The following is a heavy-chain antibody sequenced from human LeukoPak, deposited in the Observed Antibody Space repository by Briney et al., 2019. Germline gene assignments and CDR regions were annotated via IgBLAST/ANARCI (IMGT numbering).Heavy chain of an antibody. CDR3: ARRRYYYGSGTFDY. D-gene: IGHD3-10*01. CDR1: GYSISSGYY. V-gene: IGHV4-38-2*02. CDR2: IYHSGNT. Sequence: SETLSLTCSVSGYSISSGYYWGWIRQPPGKGLEWIGSIYHSGNTYYSPSLKSRLTISVDTSKNQSSLKLSSVTAADTAVYYCARRRYYYGSGTFDYWGQGTLVTVSS. J-gene: IGHJ4*02.